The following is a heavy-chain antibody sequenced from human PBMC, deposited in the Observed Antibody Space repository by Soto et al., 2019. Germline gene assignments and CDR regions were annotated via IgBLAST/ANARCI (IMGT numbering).Heavy chain of an antibody. CDR1: GCTFTSFG. D-gene: IGHD6-19*01. V-gene: IGHV1-18*04. J-gene: IGHJ5*02. Sequence: ASVKGSWEASGCTFTSFGISWVRQAPGQGLEGVGWISAYNGNTNYAQKIQGRVTMTTDTSKSTAYMELRSLRSDDTDVYYCQRVGPRRWLVTRVQYNWFKPWGHGTLVNVSS. CDR2: ISAYNGNT. CDR3: QRVGPRRWLVTRVQYNWFKP.